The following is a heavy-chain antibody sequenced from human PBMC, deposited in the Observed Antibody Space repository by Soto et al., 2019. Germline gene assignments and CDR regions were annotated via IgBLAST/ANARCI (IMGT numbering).Heavy chain of an antibody. V-gene: IGHV3-33*01. CDR1: GFTFSSYG. CDR2: IWYDGSNK. J-gene: IGHJ6*02. CDR3: ARDIVGATTYYYGMDV. Sequence: GGSLRLSCAASGFTFSSYGMHWVRQAPGKGLEWVAVIWYDGSNKYYADSVKGRFTISRDNSKNTLYLQMNSLRAEDTAVYYCARDIVGATTYYYGMDVWGQGTTVTVSS. D-gene: IGHD1-26*01.